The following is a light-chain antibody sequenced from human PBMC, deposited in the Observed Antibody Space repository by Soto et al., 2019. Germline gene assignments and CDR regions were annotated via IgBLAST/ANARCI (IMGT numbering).Light chain of an antibody. Sequence: QSVLAQPRSVSGSPGQSVTISCTGTSSDVGGYNYVSRYQHHTGKAPKLMIYDVDKRPSGVPGRFSGSKSGNTASLIISGLQAEDEADYYCCSNAGSYPFVSGTGTKVTVL. J-gene: IGLJ1*01. CDR2: DVD. CDR1: SSDVGGYNY. V-gene: IGLV2-11*01. CDR3: CSNAGSYPFV.